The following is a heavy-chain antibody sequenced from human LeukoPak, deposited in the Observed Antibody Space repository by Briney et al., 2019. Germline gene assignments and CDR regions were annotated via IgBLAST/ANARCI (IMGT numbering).Heavy chain of an antibody. CDR2: IRQDGSEK. Sequence: GGSLRLSCAASGFIFSSYWMNWVRQAPGKGLEWVANIRQDGSEKYYVDSVKGRFTISRDNAKNSLYLQMNSLRAEDTAVYYCARDGDYYSYYDFWSGYYIGGGYYYYGMDVWGQGTTVTVSS. CDR3: ARDGDYYSYYDFWSGYYIGGGYYYYGMDV. J-gene: IGHJ6*02. D-gene: IGHD3-3*01. V-gene: IGHV3-7*01. CDR1: GFIFSSYW.